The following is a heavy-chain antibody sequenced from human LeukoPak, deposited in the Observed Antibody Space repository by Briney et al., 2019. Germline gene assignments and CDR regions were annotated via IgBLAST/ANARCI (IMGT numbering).Heavy chain of an antibody. Sequence: GASVKVSCKASGYTFTGYYMHWVRQAPGQGLEWVGRINPNNGGTNYGQKFQGRVTMTRDTSISTAYMELSRLRSDDTAVYYCARDLGYYYDSSGYYENWFDPWGQGTLVTVSS. D-gene: IGHD3-22*01. CDR3: ARDLGYYYDSSGYYENWFDP. V-gene: IGHV1-2*06. J-gene: IGHJ5*02. CDR1: GYTFTGYY. CDR2: INPNNGGT.